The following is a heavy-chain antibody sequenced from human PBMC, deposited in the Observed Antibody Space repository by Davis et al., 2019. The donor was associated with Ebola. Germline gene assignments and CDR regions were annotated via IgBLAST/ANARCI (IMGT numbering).Heavy chain of an antibody. CDR3: ASLTYYYDSSGYYVGVRKSAFDI. J-gene: IGHJ3*02. CDR2: IYYSGST. D-gene: IGHD3-22*01. V-gene: IGHV4-39*01. Sequence: MPSETLSLTCTVSGGSISSSSYYWGWIRQPPGKGLEWIGSIYYSGSTYYNPSLKSRVTISVDTSKNQFSLKLSSVTAADTAVYYCASLTYYYDSSGYYVGVRKSAFDIWGQGTMVTVSS. CDR1: GGSISSSSYY.